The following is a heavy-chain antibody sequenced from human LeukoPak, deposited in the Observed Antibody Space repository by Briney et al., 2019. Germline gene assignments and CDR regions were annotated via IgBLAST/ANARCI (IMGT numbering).Heavy chain of an antibody. V-gene: IGHV3-15*01. J-gene: IGHJ3*02. D-gene: IGHD3-10*01. CDR3: ATEGGSGSYYGDDAFDM. CDR1: GFIFSIFD. Sequence: PGGSLRLSCAASGFIFSIFDMSWVRQAPGKGLEWVGRVKSKADDGTTDYAAPVQGRFTISRDDSKNTLSLQMNSLKTEDTAVYYCATEGGSGSYYGDDAFDMWGQGTMVTVSS. CDR2: VKSKADDGTT.